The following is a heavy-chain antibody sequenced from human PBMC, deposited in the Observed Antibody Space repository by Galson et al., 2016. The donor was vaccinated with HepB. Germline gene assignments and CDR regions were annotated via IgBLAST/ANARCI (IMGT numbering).Heavy chain of an antibody. CDR1: KSTFSNYN. CDR3: ARPIAAANYYYYYAMDV. V-gene: IGHV3-48*02. CDR2: ITSTSSTI. J-gene: IGHJ6*02. Sequence: SLRLSCAASKSTFSNYNMNWVRQAPGKGLEWVSYITSTSSTIYYADSVKGRFTIFRDNAKNSLYLQMNRLRDEDTAVYYCARPIAAANYYYYYAMDVWGQGTTVTVSS. D-gene: IGHD6-13*01.